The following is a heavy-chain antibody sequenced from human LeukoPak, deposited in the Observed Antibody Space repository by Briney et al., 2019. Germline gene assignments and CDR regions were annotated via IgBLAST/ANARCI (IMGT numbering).Heavy chain of an antibody. J-gene: IGHJ6*03. CDR1: GYTFTSYD. CDR2: MNPNSGNT. CDR3: ARGRTGIVGAGESFHYMDV. Sequence: ASVKVSCKASGYTFTSYDINWVRQATGQGLEWMGWMNPNSGNTGYAQKFQGRVTITRNTSISTAYMELSSLRSEDTAVYYCARGRTGIVGAGESFHYMDVWGKGTTVTVSS. D-gene: IGHD1-26*01. V-gene: IGHV1-8*03.